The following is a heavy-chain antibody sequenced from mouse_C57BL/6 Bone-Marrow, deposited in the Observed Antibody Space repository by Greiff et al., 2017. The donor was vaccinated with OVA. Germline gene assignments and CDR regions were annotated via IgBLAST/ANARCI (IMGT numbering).Heavy chain of an antibody. Sequence: VQLQQSGPELVKPGASVKISCKASGYSFTSYYIHWVKQRPGQGLEWIGWIYPGSGNTKYNEKFKGKATLTADTSSSTAYMQLSSLTSEDSAVYYCAREDYYGSSYYAMDYWGQGTSVTVSS. CDR3: AREDYYGSSYYAMDY. V-gene: IGHV1-66*01. CDR2: IYPGSGNT. J-gene: IGHJ4*01. CDR1: GYSFTSYY. D-gene: IGHD1-1*01.